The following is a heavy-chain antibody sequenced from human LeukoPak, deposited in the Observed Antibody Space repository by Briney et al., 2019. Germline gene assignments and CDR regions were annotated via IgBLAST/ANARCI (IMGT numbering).Heavy chain of an antibody. V-gene: IGHV1-18*01. CDR3: ARDDRSRGDYYDSSGYCPFDY. CDR1: GYTFTSYG. D-gene: IGHD3-22*01. J-gene: IGHJ4*02. CDR2: ISAYNGNT. Sequence: GAPVKVSCKASGYTFTSYGISWVRQAPGQGLEWMGWISAYNGNTNYAQKLQSRVTMTTDTSTSIAYMELRSLRSDDTAVYYCARDDRSRGDYYDSSGYCPFDYWGQGTLVTVSS.